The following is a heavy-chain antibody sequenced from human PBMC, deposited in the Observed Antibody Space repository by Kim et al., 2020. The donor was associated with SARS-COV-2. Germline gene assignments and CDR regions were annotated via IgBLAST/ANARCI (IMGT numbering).Heavy chain of an antibody. CDR3: ARVYNYNWNLYYFDY. CDR1: GYTFTSYG. CDR2: INAYTGNT. J-gene: IGHJ4*02. Sequence: ASVKVSCKASGYTFTSYGISWVRQAPGQGLEWMGWINAYTGNTNYAQKLQGRVTMTTDTSTSTAYMELRSLRSDDTAVYYCARVYNYNWNLYYFDYWGQGTLVTVPS. D-gene: IGHD1-1*01. V-gene: IGHV1-18*01.